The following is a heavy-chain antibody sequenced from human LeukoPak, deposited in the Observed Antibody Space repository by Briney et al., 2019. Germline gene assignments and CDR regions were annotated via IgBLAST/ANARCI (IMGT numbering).Heavy chain of an antibody. CDR2: IYYSGST. Sequence: KPSETLSLTCTVSGGSISSSSYYWGWIRQPPGKGLEWIGSIYYSGSTYYNPSLKSRVTISVDTSKNQFSLKLSSVTAADTAVYYCARDHLKNSGYDYWGQGTLVTVSS. J-gene: IGHJ4*02. CDR1: GGSISSSSYY. CDR3: ARDHLKNSGYDY. D-gene: IGHD5-12*01. V-gene: IGHV4-39*07.